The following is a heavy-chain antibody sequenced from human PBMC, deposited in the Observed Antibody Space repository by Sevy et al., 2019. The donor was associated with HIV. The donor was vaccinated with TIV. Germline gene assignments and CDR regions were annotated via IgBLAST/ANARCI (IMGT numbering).Heavy chain of an antibody. CDR1: GYTFTGHH. V-gene: IGHV1-2*02. D-gene: IGHD2-8*02. J-gene: IGHJ4*02. CDR2: INPQRGGT. CDR3: ARHTGFMIDS. Sequence: ASVKVSCKACGYTFTGHHMHWVRQAPGHGLEWMGWINPQRGGTNYGQKFQGGVIMSRDTSITTVYMELTSLRSDDTAIYYCARHTGFMIDSWGQGTLVTVSS.